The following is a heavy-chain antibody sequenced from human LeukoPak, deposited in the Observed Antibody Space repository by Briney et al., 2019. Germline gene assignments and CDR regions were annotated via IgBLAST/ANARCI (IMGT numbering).Heavy chain of an antibody. V-gene: IGHV3-23*01. D-gene: IGHD4-17*01. CDR3: AKGTSTVTTFFYGMDV. CDR2: ISGSGGST. Sequence: GGSLRLSCAASGFTFSSYAMSWVRQAPGKGLEWVSAISGSGGSTYYADSVKGRFTISRDNSKNTLYLQMNSLRAEDTAVYYCAKGTSTVTTFFYGMDVWGQGTTVTVSS. J-gene: IGHJ6*02. CDR1: GFTFSSYA.